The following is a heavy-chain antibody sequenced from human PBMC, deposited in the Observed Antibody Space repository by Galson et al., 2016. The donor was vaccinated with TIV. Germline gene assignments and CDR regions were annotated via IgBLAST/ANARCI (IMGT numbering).Heavy chain of an antibody. Sequence: LRLSCAASGIPVSENYMTWVRQAPGKGLEWVSVIYGGGDTYYAESVRGRFTISRDKSKDILYLHMNGLRVDDTAIYYCARDRVVGATYYNYYFGMDVWGQGTTVTVSS. CDR3: ARDRVVGATYYNYYFGMDV. CDR2: IYGGGDT. D-gene: IGHD2-15*01. J-gene: IGHJ6*02. CDR1: GIPVSENY. V-gene: IGHV3-66*01.